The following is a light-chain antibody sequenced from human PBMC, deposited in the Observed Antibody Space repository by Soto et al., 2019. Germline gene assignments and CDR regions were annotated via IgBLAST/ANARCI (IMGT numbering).Light chain of an antibody. CDR2: DAS. J-gene: IGKJ5*01. CDR1: QDISNY. Sequence: IQMTQSPSSLSASVGDRVTITCRASQDISNYLNWYQQRPGKAPNLLIYDASNLERGVPSRFSGTRSGTHFTFAITSLQPEDVATYYCQQSDSLPITFGQGTRLEI. V-gene: IGKV1-33*01. CDR3: QQSDSLPIT.